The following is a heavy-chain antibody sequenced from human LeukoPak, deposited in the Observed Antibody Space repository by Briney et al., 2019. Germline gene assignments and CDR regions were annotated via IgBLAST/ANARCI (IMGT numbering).Heavy chain of an antibody. J-gene: IGHJ3*02. CDR1: GGSISSYY. CDR2: IYTSGST. D-gene: IGHD3-22*01. CDR3: ARGLLTYYYDSSGYSYDAFDI. V-gene: IGHV4-4*07. Sequence: SETLSLTCTVSGGSISSYYWGWIRQPAGKGLEWIGRIYTSGSTNYNPSLKSRVTMSVDTSKNQFSLKLSSVTAADTAVYYCARGLLTYYYDSSGYSYDAFDIWGQGTMVTVSS.